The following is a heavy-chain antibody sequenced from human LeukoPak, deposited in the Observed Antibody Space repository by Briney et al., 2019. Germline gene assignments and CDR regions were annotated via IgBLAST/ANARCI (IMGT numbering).Heavy chain of an antibody. D-gene: IGHD3-10*01. V-gene: IGHV1-58*02. CDR2: IVVGSGNT. CDR3: AASGFGFGELPSYFYYYMDV. CDR1: GFTFTRSA. Sequence: ASVKVSCKASGFTFTRSAMQWVRQARGQRLEWIGWIVVGSGNTKYAQKFQERVTITRDMSTGTAYMELSSLRSEDTAVYYCAASGFGFGELPSYFYYYMDVWGKGTTVTIS. J-gene: IGHJ6*03.